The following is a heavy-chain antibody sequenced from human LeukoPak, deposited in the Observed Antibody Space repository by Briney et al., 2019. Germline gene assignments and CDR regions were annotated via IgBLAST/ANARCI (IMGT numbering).Heavy chain of an antibody. CDR2: VTGGGTST. CDR3: AQSSRGYYMDV. V-gene: IGHV3-23*01. Sequence: GGSLRLSCAASGFTFSYYGMNWVRQAPGKGLEWVSGVTGGGTSTYYADSVRGRFTISRDNAKNSLYLQMNSLRAEDTAVYYCAQSSRGYYMDVWGKGTTVTVSS. D-gene: IGHD3-10*01. J-gene: IGHJ6*03. CDR1: GFTFSYYG.